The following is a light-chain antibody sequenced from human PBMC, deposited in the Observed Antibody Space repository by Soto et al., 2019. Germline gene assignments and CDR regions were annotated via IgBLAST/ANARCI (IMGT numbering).Light chain of an antibody. J-gene: IGLJ3*02. CDR2: DVS. V-gene: IGLV2-11*01. CDR1: SGDVGGYNF. CDR3: CSYGGSYTGV. Sequence: QSALTQPRSVSGSPGQSVTISCTGTSGDVGGYNFVSWYQQHPGKAPTLMIFDVSQRPSGVPDRFSGYKSGNTASLTISGLQADDEADYYCCSYGGSYTGVFGGGTKLTVL.